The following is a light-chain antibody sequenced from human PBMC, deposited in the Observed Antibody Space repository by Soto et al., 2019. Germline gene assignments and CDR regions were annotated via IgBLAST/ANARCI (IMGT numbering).Light chain of an antibody. CDR3: QVWDITTDHYV. CDR1: NIGSKR. J-gene: IGLJ1*01. CDR2: YDS. V-gene: IGLV3-21*04. Sequence: SYELTQPPSVSVAPEKTARLTCGGDNIGSKRVHWYRQKPGQAPVLVIYYDSDRPSGIPERFSGSNSGNTATLTINRIEAGDEADYYCQVWDITTDHYVFGTGTKLTVL.